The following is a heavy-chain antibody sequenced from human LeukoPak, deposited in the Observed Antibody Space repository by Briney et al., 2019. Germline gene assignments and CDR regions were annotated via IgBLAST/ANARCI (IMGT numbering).Heavy chain of an antibody. CDR1: GFTFSSYW. CDR2: ISGSGDNT. CDR3: AKDFVVVPGNVNYFDY. D-gene: IGHD2-21*02. J-gene: IGHJ4*02. V-gene: IGHV3-23*01. Sequence: PGGSLRLSCAASGFTFSSYWMSWVRQAPGTGLEWVSAISGSGDNTYYADSVKGRFTVSRDNSKNTLYVQMKSLRAEDTAVYYCAKDFVVVPGNVNYFDYWGQGTLVTVSS.